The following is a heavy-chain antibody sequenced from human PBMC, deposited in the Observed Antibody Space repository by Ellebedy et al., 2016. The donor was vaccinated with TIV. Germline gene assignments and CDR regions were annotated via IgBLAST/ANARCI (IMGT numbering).Heavy chain of an antibody. J-gene: IGHJ3*02. Sequence: GGSLRLXXAASGLTFSAYGMNWVRQAPGKGLECISYISGDSRTISYADSVKGRFTISRDNARNSLYLQMNSLRGEDTAVYYCAAYYFYDSISIYHIWGQGTVVTVSS. CDR1: GLTFSAYG. V-gene: IGHV3-48*01. CDR3: AAYYFYDSISIYHI. D-gene: IGHD2/OR15-2a*01. CDR2: ISGDSRTI.